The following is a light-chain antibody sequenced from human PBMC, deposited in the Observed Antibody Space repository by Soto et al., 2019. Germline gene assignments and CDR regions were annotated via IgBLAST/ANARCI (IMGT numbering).Light chain of an antibody. CDR2: EVR. J-gene: IGLJ1*01. CDR3: SSYSSTTLV. CDR1: SSDVGGHDY. V-gene: IGLV2-14*01. Sequence: QSVLTQPPSASGSPGQSVTISCTGTSSDVGGHDYVSWYQQHPGKAPKLIIYEVRNRPSGVSNRFSGSKSGNTASLTISGLQAEDEADYYCSSYSSTTLVFGTGTKVTVL.